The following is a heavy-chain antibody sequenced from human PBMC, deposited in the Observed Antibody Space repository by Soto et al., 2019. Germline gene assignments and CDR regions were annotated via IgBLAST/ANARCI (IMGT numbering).Heavy chain of an antibody. J-gene: IGHJ6*03. CDR3: TRWVATITYYYYYYMDV. Sequence: GGSLRLSCTASGFTFGDYAMSWFRQAPGKGLEWVGFIRSKAYGGTTEYAASVKGRFTISRDDSKSIAYLQMNSLKTEDTAVYYCTRWVATITYYYYYYMDVWGKGTTVTVSS. CDR2: IRSKAYGGTT. D-gene: IGHD5-12*01. CDR1: GFTFGDYA. V-gene: IGHV3-49*03.